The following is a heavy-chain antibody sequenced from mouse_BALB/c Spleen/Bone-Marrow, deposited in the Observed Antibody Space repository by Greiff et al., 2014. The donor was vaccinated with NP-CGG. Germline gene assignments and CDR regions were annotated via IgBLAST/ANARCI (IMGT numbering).Heavy chain of an antibody. CDR2: ISYDGSN. J-gene: IGHJ2*01. CDR3: ARDRYFDY. V-gene: IGHV3-6*02. Sequence: VQLQQSGPGLVEPSQSLSLTCSVTGYSITSGYYWNWIRQFPGNKLEWMGYISYDGSNNYNPSLKNRISITRDTSKNQFFLKLNSVTTEDTATYYCARDRYFDYWGQGTTLTVSS. CDR1: GYSITSGYY.